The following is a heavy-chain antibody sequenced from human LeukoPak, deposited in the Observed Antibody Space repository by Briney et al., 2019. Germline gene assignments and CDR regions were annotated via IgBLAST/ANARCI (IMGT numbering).Heavy chain of an antibody. CDR1: GGSISSSSFY. CDR2: IYYSGAT. J-gene: IGHJ3*02. D-gene: IGHD3-22*01. V-gene: IGHV4-39*01. CDR3: ARQVVYYYDSSGSSYAFDI. Sequence: SETLSLTCTVSGGSISSSSFYWGWIRQPPGKGLEWIGSIYYSGATYYNPSPKSRVTISVDMSNNQFPLKLSSVTAADTVVYYCARQVVYYYDSSGSSYAFDIWGQGTMVTVSS.